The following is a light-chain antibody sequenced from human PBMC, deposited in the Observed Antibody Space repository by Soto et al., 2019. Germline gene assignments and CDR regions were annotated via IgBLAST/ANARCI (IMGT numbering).Light chain of an antibody. J-gene: IGKJ1*01. CDR2: GAS. CDR3: QQYNNWPWT. CDR1: QSVSTN. V-gene: IGKV3-15*01. Sequence: EIVMTQSPATLSVSPGESATLSCRASQSVSTNLAWYQQKPGQAPRLLIYGASTRATGTPARFSGSGSGTEFILTISSLQSEDFEVYYCQQYNNWPWTFGQGTKVDIK.